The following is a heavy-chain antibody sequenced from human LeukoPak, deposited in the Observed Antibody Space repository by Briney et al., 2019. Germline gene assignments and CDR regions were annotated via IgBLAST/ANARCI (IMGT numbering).Heavy chain of an antibody. Sequence: GGSLRLSCAASGFTFSSYGMHWVRQAPGKGLEWVAFIRYDGSNKYYADSVKGRFTISRDNSKNTLYLQMNSLRAEDTAVYYCAKELYCSSTSCYRAVGATSVAFDIWGQGTMVTVSS. D-gene: IGHD2-2*01. V-gene: IGHV3-30*02. CDR2: IRYDGSNK. CDR3: AKELYCSSTSCYRAVGATSVAFDI. J-gene: IGHJ3*02. CDR1: GFTFSSYG.